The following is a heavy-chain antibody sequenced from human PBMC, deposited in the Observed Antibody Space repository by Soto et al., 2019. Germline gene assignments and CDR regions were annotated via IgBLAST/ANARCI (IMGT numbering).Heavy chain of an antibody. J-gene: IGHJ4*02. CDR3: AREITMVRGVIRY. D-gene: IGHD3-10*01. CDR1: GLTFSSYW. V-gene: IGHV3-7*01. CDR2: IKQDGSEK. Sequence: GGSLRLSCAASGLTFSSYWMSWVRQDPGKGLEWVANIKQDGSEKYYVDSVKGRFTISRDNAKNSLYLQMNSLRAEDTAVYYCAREITMVRGVIRYWGQGTLVTVSS.